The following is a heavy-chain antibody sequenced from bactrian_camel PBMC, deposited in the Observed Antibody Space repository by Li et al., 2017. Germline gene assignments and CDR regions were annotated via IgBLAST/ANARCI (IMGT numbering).Heavy chain of an antibody. CDR2: ISMYGTI. D-gene: IGHD6*01. Sequence: HVQLVESGGESVQAGGSLRLSCDTSGYTYSSNCMGWFRQRPGKDREWVASISMYGTITHTDSVQGRFTISKDDAANALYLDMNDLKPEDTAMYYCQSKGAYGHWSYAGRGTQVTVS. CDR1: GYTYSSNC. V-gene: IGHV3S57*01. J-gene: IGHJ4*01.